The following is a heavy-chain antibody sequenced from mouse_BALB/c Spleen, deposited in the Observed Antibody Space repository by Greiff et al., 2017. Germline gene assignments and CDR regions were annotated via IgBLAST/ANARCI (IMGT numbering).Heavy chain of an antibody. Sequence: VQLQQSGPGLVQPSQSLSITCTVSGFSLTSYGVHWVRQSPGKGLEWLGVIWSGGSTDYNAAFISRLSISKDNSKSQVFFKMNSLQANDTAIYYCARKKNGVYAMDYWGQGTSVTVSS. CDR3: ARKKNGVYAMDY. CDR1: GFSLTSYG. V-gene: IGHV2-2*02. J-gene: IGHJ4*01. CDR2: IWSGGST.